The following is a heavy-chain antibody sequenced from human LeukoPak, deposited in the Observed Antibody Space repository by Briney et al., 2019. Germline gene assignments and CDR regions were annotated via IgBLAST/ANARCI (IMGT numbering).Heavy chain of an antibody. CDR3: ARGGYCSGGSCYGFDY. D-gene: IGHD2-15*01. CDR2: IYTSGST. Sequence: SETLSLTCTVSGGSISSYYWSWIRQPAGKGLEWIGRIYTSGSTNYNPSLKSRVTMSVDTSKNQFSLKLSSVTAADTAVYYCARGGYCSGGSCYGFDYWGQGTLVTVSS. J-gene: IGHJ4*02. CDR1: GGSISSYY. V-gene: IGHV4-4*07.